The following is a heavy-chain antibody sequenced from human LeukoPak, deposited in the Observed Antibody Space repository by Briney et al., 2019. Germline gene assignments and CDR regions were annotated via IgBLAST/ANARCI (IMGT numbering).Heavy chain of an antibody. J-gene: IGHJ4*02. D-gene: IGHD2-2*01. CDR1: GFTVSSNY. CDR2: IYSGGST. V-gene: IGHV3-53*01. Sequence: GGSLRLSCAASGFTVSSNYMSWVRQAPGKGLEWVSVIYSGGSTYYADSVKGRFTISRDNSKNTLYLQMNSLRAEDTAVYYCAKAARSTSSMGHFDYWGQGTLVTVSS. CDR3: AKAARSTSSMGHFDY.